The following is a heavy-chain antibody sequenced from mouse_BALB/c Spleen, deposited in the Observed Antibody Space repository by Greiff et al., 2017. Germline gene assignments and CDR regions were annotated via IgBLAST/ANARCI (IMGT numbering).Heavy chain of an antibody. CDR1: GFTFSSYA. CDR3: ARGHRYDYAMDY. J-gene: IGHJ4*01. V-gene: IGHV5-6-5*01. CDR2: ISSGGST. D-gene: IGHD2-14*01. Sequence: EVKLVESGGGLVKPGGSLKLSCAASGFTFSSYAMSWVRQTPEKRLEWVASISSGGSTYYPDSVKGRFTISRDNARNILYLQMSSLRSEDTAMYYCARGHRYDYAMDYWGQGTSVTVSS.